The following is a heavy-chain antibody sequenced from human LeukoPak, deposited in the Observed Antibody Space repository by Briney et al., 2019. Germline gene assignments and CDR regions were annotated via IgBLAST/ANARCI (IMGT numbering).Heavy chain of an antibody. CDR1: GGSISSSSYY. CDR2: IYYSGST. V-gene: IGHV4-39*01. J-gene: IGHJ4*02. Sequence: SETLSLTCTVSGGSISSSSYYWGWIRQPPGKGLEWIGSIYYSGSTYYNPSLKSRVTISVDTSKNQFSLKLSSATAADTAVYYCARLRYGNYFDYWGQGTLVTVSS. D-gene: IGHD4-17*01. CDR3: ARLRYGNYFDY.